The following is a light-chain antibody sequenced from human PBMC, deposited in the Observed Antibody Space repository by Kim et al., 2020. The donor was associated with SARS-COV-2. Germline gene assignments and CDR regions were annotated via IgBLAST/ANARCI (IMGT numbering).Light chain of an antibody. CDR1: QSVSSSY. V-gene: IGKV3-20*01. CDR3: QQYGSSHT. J-gene: IGKJ4*01. CDR2: GAS. Sequence: CSPGERATLSCRASQSVSSSYLAWYQQKPGQAPRLLIYGASSRATGIPDRFSGSGSGTDFTLTISRLEPEDFAVYYCQQYGSSHTFGGGTKVDIK.